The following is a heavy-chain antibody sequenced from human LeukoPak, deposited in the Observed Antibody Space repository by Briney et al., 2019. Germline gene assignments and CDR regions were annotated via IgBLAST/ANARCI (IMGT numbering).Heavy chain of an antibody. V-gene: IGHV4-38-2*02. D-gene: IGHD4-17*01. J-gene: IGHJ6*03. Sequence: SETLSLTCTVSGYSISSGYYWGWIRQPPGKGLEWIGSIYHSGSTNYNPSLKSRVTMSVDTSKNQFSLKLSSVTAADTAVYYCARETFYGDYVNYYYYMDVWGKGTTVTISS. CDR1: GYSISSGYY. CDR3: ARETFYGDYVNYYYYMDV. CDR2: IYHSGST.